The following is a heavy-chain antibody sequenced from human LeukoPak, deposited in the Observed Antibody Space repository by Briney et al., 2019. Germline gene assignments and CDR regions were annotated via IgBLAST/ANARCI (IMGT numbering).Heavy chain of an antibody. V-gene: IGHV3-23*01. D-gene: IGHD6-13*01. Sequence: GGSLRLSYAASGFTFSSYAMYWVRQAPGKGLEWVSGISSSAGNTYYADSVKGRFTISRDNSKNTMYLQMNSLRAEDTAISWFPEGNWGQGTLVTVSS. J-gene: IGHJ4*02. CDR1: GFTFSSYA. CDR2: ISSSAGNT. CDR3: PEGN.